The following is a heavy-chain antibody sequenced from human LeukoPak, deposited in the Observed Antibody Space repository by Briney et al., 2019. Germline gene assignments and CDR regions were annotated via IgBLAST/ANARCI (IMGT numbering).Heavy chain of an antibody. J-gene: IGHJ4*02. Sequence: PSETLSLTCTVSGGSISSYYWSWIRQPPGKGLEWIGNLYYNGSANHNPSLKSRVTISSDTSKNQFSLKLTSVTAADTAVYYCARAGGIRTAALDLDYWGQGTLVTVSS. CDR2: LYYNGSA. V-gene: IGHV4-59*01. CDR1: GGSISSYY. D-gene: IGHD6-25*01. CDR3: ARAGGIRTAALDLDY.